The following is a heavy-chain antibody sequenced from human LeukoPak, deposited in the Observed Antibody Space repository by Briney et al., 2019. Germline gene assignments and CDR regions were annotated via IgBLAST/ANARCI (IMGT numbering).Heavy chain of an antibody. V-gene: IGHV1-2*06. CDR3: ARGEDYYDSSGYVHY. J-gene: IGHJ4*02. CDR1: GYTFTGYY. CDR2: INPNSGGT. Sequence: GASVKVSCKASGYTFTGYYMHWVRQAPGQGLEWMGRINPNSGGTNYAQKFQGRVTITADESTSTAYMELSSLRSEDTAVYYCARGEDYYDSSGYVHYWGQGTLVTVSS. D-gene: IGHD3-22*01.